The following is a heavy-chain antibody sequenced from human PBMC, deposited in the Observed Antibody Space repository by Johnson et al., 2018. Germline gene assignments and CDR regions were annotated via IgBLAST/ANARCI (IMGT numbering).Heavy chain of an antibody. CDR3: ASGSRNWWELLLCLRVVCHLTDWMYYHYYGMDV. CDR1: GYTFTSYV. CDR2: MNPTSGDT. Sequence: QVQLVQSGAEVKEPGASVKVSCQASGYTFTSYVFNWVRQASGQGLAWMGWMNPTSGDTGSAQRFPGRVTMTRNTPISPAYIALRSLRSEDTAVYYWASGSRNWWELLLCLRVVCHLTDWMYYHYYGMDVWGQGTTVTVSS. V-gene: IGHV1-8*01. D-gene: IGHD2-15*01. J-gene: IGHJ6*02.